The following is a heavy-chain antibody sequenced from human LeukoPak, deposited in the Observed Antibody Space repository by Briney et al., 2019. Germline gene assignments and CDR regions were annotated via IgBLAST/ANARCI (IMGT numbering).Heavy chain of an antibody. Sequence: SETLSLTCAVSGGSFSGYYWSWIRQPPGKGMEWIGEINHSGSTNYNPSLKSRVTISVDTSKNQFSLKLSSVTAADTAVYYCASMVRGVDYYYYGMDVWGQGTTVTVSS. D-gene: IGHD3-10*01. CDR2: INHSGST. CDR1: GGSFSGYY. J-gene: IGHJ6*02. V-gene: IGHV4-34*01. CDR3: ASMVRGVDYYYYGMDV.